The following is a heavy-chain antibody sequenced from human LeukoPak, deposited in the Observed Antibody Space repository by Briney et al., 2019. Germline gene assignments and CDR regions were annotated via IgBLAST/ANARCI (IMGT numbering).Heavy chain of an antibody. Sequence: PPGGSLRLSCAASGFTFSRYAMSWVRQAPGKGLQWVSYINTDSSDIHYADSVKGRFTISRDNARNTLYLQLSSLRAEDSAVYYCARDTFQPGLIGSWGQGTLVTVSS. CDR3: ARDTFQPGLIGS. CDR1: GFTFSRYA. J-gene: IGHJ4*02. CDR2: INTDSSDI. D-gene: IGHD2-2*01. V-gene: IGHV3-48*04.